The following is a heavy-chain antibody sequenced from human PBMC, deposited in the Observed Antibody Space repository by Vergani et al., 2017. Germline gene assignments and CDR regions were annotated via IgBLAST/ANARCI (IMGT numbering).Heavy chain of an antibody. J-gene: IGHJ6*03. Sequence: QVQLLQSGAEVKRPGSSVKVSCKASGGTFSSYAFSWVRQAPGQGLEWIGGIIPIFRTSNYAQKFQGRVTLTADESTSTAYMELSSLRSEDTAVYFCARDPTNSRYDFEGELGGPQDYHYYYMDVWGKGTTVTVSS. CDR1: GGTFSSYA. CDR3: ARDPTNSRYDFEGELGGPQDYHYYYMDV. D-gene: IGHD5-12*01. V-gene: IGHV1-69*01. CDR2: IIPIFRTS.